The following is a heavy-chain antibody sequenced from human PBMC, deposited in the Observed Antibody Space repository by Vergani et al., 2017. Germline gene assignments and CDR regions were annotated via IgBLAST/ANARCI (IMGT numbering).Heavy chain of an antibody. CDR1: GFTLSNYD. CDR2: IQFDGSNQ. V-gene: IGHV3-30*02. D-gene: IGHD3-16*01. CDR3: AKHFRGWGIDY. Sequence: QVQLVESGGGVVQRGGSLRLSCATSGFTLSNYDMQWIRQGPGKGLEFVAFIQFDGSNQYYADSVKGRFTRSRDFSKNTLYLQMNRLRTDDTATYYCAKHFRGWGIDYWGQGTQVIVSS. J-gene: IGHJ4*02.